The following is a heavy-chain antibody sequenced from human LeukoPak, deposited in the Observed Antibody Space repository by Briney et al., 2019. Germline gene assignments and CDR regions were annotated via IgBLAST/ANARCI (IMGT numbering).Heavy chain of an antibody. V-gene: IGHV3-21*01. CDR3: ARDRKYYDILTGSPLFDY. J-gene: IGHJ4*02. CDR2: ISSSSSYI. Sequence: ETLSLTCAVYGGSFSGYYWSWIRQPPGKGLEWVSSISSSSSYIYYADSVKGRFTISRDNAKNSLYLQMNSLRAEDTAVYYCARDRKYYDILTGSPLFDYWGQGTLVTVSS. D-gene: IGHD3-9*01. CDR1: GGSFSGYY.